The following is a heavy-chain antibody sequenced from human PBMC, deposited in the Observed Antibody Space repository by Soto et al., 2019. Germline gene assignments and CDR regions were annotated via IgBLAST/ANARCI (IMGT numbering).Heavy chain of an antibody. V-gene: IGHV3-30*03. J-gene: IGHJ4*02. D-gene: IGHD2-2*01. Sequence: QVLLVESGGGVVQPGRSLRLSCAASGFTFKTYGMHWVRHAPGKGLEWVAFISNDGSNRKYADSVKGRYTISRDNSKNTRFLQITSLRPEDTAVYYCARPRFYAPPKYFVDYWGQGTRVTVSS. CDR2: ISNDGSNR. CDR1: GFTFKTYG. CDR3: ARPRFYAPPKYFVDY.